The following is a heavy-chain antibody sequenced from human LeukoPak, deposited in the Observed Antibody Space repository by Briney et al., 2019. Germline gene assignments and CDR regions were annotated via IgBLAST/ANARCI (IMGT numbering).Heavy chain of an antibody. CDR1: GGSISSGDYY. CDR2: IFYSGST. V-gene: IGHV4-30-4*01. CDR3: AREFTMVRGVGYFDY. D-gene: IGHD3-10*01. Sequence: PSETLSLTCTVSGGSISSGDYYWGWIRQPPGKGLEWIGYIFYSGSTYHNPSLKSRVTISVDTSKNQFSLKLSSVTAAETAVYYCAREFTMVRGVGYFDYWGQGTLVTVSS. J-gene: IGHJ4*02.